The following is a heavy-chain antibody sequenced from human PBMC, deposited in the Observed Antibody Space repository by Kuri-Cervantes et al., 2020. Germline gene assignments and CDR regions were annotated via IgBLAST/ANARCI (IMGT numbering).Heavy chain of an antibody. CDR2: ISSTSTYI. CDR3: ARDLAYGGYITLNDY. D-gene: IGHD6-25*01. Sequence: ESLKISCAASGFAFSSYSLNWVRQAPGKGLEWVSSISSTSTYIFYAESVKGRFTISRDNARNSLYLQMNSLRAEDTAVYYCARDLAYGGYITLNDYWGQGTLVTVSS. J-gene: IGHJ4*02. CDR1: GFAFSSYS. V-gene: IGHV3-21*01.